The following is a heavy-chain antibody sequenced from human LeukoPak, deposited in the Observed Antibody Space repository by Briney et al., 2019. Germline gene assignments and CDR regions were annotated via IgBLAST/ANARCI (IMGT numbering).Heavy chain of an antibody. D-gene: IGHD6-13*01. Sequence: GESLKISCKGSGYSFTSYWIGWVRQMPGKGLEWMGIIYPGDSDTRYSPSFQGQVTISAVKSISTAYLQWSSLKASDTAMYYCARRGKYSSSWPPYYYYGMDVWGKGTTVTVSS. CDR2: IYPGDSDT. V-gene: IGHV5-51*01. CDR3: ARRGKYSSSWPPYYYYGMDV. CDR1: GYSFTSYW. J-gene: IGHJ6*04.